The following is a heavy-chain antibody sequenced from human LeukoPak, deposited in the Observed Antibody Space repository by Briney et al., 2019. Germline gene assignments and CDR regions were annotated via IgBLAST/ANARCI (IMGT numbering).Heavy chain of an antibody. CDR3: ARFGSSGWYGDY. D-gene: IGHD6-19*01. J-gene: IGHJ4*02. V-gene: IGHV4-59*01. CDR2: IDYSGST. Sequence: SETLSLTCAVSGDSINNYNWNWIRQPPGKGLEWIGYIDYSGSTNYNPSLRSRVTISVDTSKNQFSLKIKSVNVADTAVYYCARFGSSGWYGDYWGQGTLVTVSS. CDR1: GDSINNYN.